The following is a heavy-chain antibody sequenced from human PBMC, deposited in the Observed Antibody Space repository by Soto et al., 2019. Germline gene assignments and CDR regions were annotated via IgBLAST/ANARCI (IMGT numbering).Heavy chain of an antibody. CDR3: ARGGGGYDFRSGYYYYGMDV. D-gene: IGHD5-12*01. CDR1: GGTFSSYA. J-gene: IGHJ6*02. Sequence: SVKVSCKASGGTFSSYAISWVRQAPGQGLEWMGGIIPIFGTANYAQKFQGRVTITADESTSTAYMELSSLRSEDTAVYYCARGGGGYDFRSGYYYYGMDVWGQGTTVTVSS. V-gene: IGHV1-69*13. CDR2: IIPIFGTA.